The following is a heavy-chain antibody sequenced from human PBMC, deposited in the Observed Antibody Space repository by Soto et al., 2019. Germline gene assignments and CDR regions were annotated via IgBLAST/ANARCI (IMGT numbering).Heavy chain of an antibody. Sequence: GGSLRLSCAASGFTFSSYGMHWVRQAPGKGLEWVAVISYDGSNKYYADSVKGRFTISRDNSKNTLYLQMNSLRAEDTAVYYCANSPWTTIFGVAPLDYWGQGTLVTVSS. D-gene: IGHD3-3*01. CDR1: GFTFSSYG. CDR2: ISYDGSNK. J-gene: IGHJ4*02. V-gene: IGHV3-30*18. CDR3: ANSPWTTIFGVAPLDY.